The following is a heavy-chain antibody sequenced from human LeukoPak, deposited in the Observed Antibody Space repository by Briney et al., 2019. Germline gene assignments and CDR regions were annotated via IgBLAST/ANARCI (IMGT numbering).Heavy chain of an antibody. Sequence: GGSLRLSCAASGITFSSHAMSWVRQAPGKGLEWVSAISGSGGSTYYTDSVKGRFTISRDNSKNTLFLQMNSLRAEDTAVYYCARARASSSWYEDYWGQGTLVTVSS. CDR2: ISGSGGST. D-gene: IGHD6-13*01. CDR1: GITFSSHA. CDR3: ARARASSSWYEDY. J-gene: IGHJ4*02. V-gene: IGHV3-23*01.